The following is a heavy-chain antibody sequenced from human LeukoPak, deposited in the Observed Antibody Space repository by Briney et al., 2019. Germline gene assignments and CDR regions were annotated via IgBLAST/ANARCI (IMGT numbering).Heavy chain of an antibody. J-gene: IGHJ4*02. CDR3: ARDPRSSNSLFHFDY. CDR2: ITGSGSST. CDR1: GITFSNYA. Sequence: GGSLRLSCAASGITFSNYAMSWVRQAPGKGLEWVSAITGSGSSTYYADSVKGRFAISRDNSKNTLYLQMNSLRAEDTAVYYCARDPRSSNSLFHFDYWGQGTLVTVSS. D-gene: IGHD2-2*01. V-gene: IGHV3-23*01.